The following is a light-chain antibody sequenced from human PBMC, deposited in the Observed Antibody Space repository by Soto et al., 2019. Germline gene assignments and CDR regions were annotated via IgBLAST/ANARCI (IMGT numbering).Light chain of an antibody. CDR2: DAS. V-gene: IGKV3-20*01. CDR3: QQYGSSPYT. Sequence: EIVLTQSPATLSLSPGERATLSCRASQSVSSSYLAWYQQKPGQAPRLLIYDASSRATGIPDRFSGSGSGTDFTLTISRLEPEDFAVYFWQQYGSSPYTFVQGTKLEIK. J-gene: IGKJ2*01. CDR1: QSVSSSY.